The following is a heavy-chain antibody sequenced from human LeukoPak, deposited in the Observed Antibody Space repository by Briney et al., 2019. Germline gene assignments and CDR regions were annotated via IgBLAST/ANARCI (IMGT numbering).Heavy chain of an antibody. Sequence: PSETLSLPCTVTCGYISSGDYYWRWLPQPPGKPLEWIAWIYFGCLAFYSPSLKRRLTISADTPRNHFSLRLGSVTAADTALYFCARHFEHPTSYFDSWGQGSGVTVS. CDR1: CGYISSGDYY. J-gene: IGHJ4*02. V-gene: IGHV4-39*01. CDR2: IYFGCLA. CDR3: ARHFEHPTSYFDS. D-gene: IGHD1/OR15-1a*01.